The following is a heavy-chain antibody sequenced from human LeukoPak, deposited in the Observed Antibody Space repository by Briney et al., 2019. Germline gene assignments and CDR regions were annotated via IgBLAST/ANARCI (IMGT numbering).Heavy chain of an antibody. D-gene: IGHD5-18*01. CDR3: ARHSPISTAMAHDWFDP. J-gene: IGHJ5*02. V-gene: IGHV3-11*01. CDR2: ISSSGSTI. CDR1: GFTFSDYY. Sequence: PGGSLRLSCAASGFTFSDYYMSWIRQAPGKGLEWVSYISSSGSTIYYADSVKGRFTISRDNAKNSLYLQMNSLRAEDTAVYYCARHSPISTAMAHDWFDPWGQGTLVTVSS.